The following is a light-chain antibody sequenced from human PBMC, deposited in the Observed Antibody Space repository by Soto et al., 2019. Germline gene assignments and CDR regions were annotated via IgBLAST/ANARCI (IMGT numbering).Light chain of an antibody. CDR2: GAS. CDR3: QQYGSSPWA. V-gene: IGKV3-20*01. J-gene: IGKJ1*01. CDR1: QSVSSSY. Sequence: EIVLTQSPGTLSLSPGERATLSCRASQSVSSSYLAWYQQKPGQAPRLLIYGASSRATGIPDRFSGSGSGTDITLTISRLEPEDFAVYYCQQYGSSPWAVGQGTKVDSK.